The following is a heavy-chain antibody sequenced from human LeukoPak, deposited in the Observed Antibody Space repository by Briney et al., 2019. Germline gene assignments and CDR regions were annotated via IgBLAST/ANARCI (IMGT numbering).Heavy chain of an antibody. J-gene: IGHJ4*02. V-gene: IGHV3-21*04. Sequence: PGGSLRLSCAASGFTFSSYTINWVRQTPGKGLEWVSTITSTSTYIYYADSVKGRFTISRDNFKNTLYLQMNSLRAEDTAVYYCAKHRIRPNYYFDYWGQGTLVTVSS. CDR2: ITSTSTYI. D-gene: IGHD5-24*01. CDR1: GFTFSSYT. CDR3: AKHRIRPNYYFDY.